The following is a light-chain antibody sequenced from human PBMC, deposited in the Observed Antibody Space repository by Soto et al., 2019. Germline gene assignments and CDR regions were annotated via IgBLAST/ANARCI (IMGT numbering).Light chain of an antibody. CDR3: PQRSNWPPYT. CDR1: QSVSSY. J-gene: IGKJ2*01. V-gene: IGKV3-11*01. Sequence: EIVLTQSPATLSLSPGERATLSCRASQSVSSYLAWYQQQPGQAPRLLIYDASNRATGIPARFSGSGSGTDFTLTISSLEPDDFAVYYCPQRSNWPPYTFGQGTKLEIK. CDR2: DAS.